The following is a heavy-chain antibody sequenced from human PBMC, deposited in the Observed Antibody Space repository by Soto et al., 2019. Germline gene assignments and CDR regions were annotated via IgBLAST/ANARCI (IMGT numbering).Heavy chain of an antibody. D-gene: IGHD6-25*01. CDR3: AREAAPAWLDYYYYGMDV. J-gene: IGHJ6*02. Sequence: QVQLAQSGAEVKKPGSSVKVSCKASGGTFSSYAISWVRQAPGQGLEWMGGIIPIFGTANYAQKFQGRVTITADESTSTAYMELSSLRSEDTAVYYCAREAAPAWLDYYYYGMDVWGQGTTVTVSS. CDR2: IIPIFGTA. V-gene: IGHV1-69*01. CDR1: GGTFSSYA.